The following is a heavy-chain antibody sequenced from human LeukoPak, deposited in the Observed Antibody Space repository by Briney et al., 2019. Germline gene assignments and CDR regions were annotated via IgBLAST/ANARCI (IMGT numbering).Heavy chain of an antibody. V-gene: IGHV3-73*01. CDR1: GFIFSDSA. J-gene: IGHJ4*02. Sequence: PGGSLRLSCAVSGFIFSDSAIHWVRQASGKGLEWVGRIKSRSNSYATAYAASVKGRFTISRDDSKNTAYLQMNSLKTEDTAVYYCTTYGDYGPGSDYWGQGTLVTVSS. D-gene: IGHD4-17*01. CDR3: TTYGDYGPGSDY. CDR2: IKSRSNSYAT.